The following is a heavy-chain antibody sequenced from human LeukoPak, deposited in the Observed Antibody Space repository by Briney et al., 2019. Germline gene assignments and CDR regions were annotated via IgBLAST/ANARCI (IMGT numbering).Heavy chain of an antibody. V-gene: IGHV3-30-3*01. J-gene: IGHJ5*02. CDR3: VRGGESTWS. CDR1: GFTFSSYA. Sequence: GRSLRLSCAASGFTFSSYAMHWVHQAPGKGLEWVAVISYDGSNKYYADSVKGRFTISRDDAKNTLYLQMNSLRAEDTAVYYCVRGGESTWSWGQGTLVTVSS. D-gene: IGHD2-15*01. CDR2: ISYDGSNK.